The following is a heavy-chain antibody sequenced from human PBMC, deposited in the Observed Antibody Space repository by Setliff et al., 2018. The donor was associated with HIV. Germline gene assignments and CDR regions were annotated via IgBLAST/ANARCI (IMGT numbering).Heavy chain of an antibody. Sequence: KPSETLSLTCAVSGYSISSGYYWGWIRQPPGKGLEWIGSIYHGGTTYYNPSLRSRVTISEDTSKNQFSLTLTSVTAADTAVYYCVRDPPLITYGPDHPFDIWGQGTMVT. J-gene: IGHJ3*02. CDR2: IYHGGTT. CDR1: GYSISSGYY. V-gene: IGHV4-38-2*02. CDR3: VRDPPLITYGPDHPFDI. D-gene: IGHD3-10*01.